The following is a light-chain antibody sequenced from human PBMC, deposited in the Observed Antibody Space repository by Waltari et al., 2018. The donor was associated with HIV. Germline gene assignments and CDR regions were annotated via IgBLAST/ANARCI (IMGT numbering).Light chain of an antibody. CDR1: MLAKNS. CDR2: KDN. V-gene: IGLV3-27*01. CDR3: YSAADNNLV. J-gene: IGLJ3*02. Sequence: SYELTQQPSSVSVSPGQTARTTCPADMLAKNSARWFQQKPGQAPFLIIYKDNERPSGVPARFSGSNSGTTVTLTIRGAQVEDEADYYCYSAADNNLVFGGGTKLTVL.